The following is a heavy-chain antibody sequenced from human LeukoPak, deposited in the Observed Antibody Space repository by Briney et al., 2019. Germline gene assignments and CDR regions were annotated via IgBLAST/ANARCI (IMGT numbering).Heavy chain of an antibody. Sequence: HPSETLSLTCAVNGGSFSDYYWSWVRQAPGKGLEWVSAISGSGVGSTYYADSVKGRFTISRDNSKNTLYLQMNSLRAEDTAVYYCAKDGGGYSRKVQFFDSWGQGTLVTVSS. CDR3: AKDGGGYSRKVQFFDS. CDR2: ISGSGVGST. V-gene: IGHV3-23*01. J-gene: IGHJ4*02. CDR1: GGSFSDYY. D-gene: IGHD5-18*01.